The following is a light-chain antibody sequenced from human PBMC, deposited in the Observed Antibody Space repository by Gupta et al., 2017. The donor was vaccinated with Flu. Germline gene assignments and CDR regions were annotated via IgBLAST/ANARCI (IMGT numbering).Light chain of an antibody. CDR3: QQYYSTPQT. V-gene: IGKV4-1*01. CDR1: QSVLYSSNNKNY. CDR2: WAS. Sequence: NCKSSQSVLYSSNNKNYLAWYQQKPGQPPKLLIYWASTRESGVPDQFSGSGSGTDFTLTISSLQAEDVAVYYCQQYYSTPQTFGQGTKVEIK. J-gene: IGKJ1*01.